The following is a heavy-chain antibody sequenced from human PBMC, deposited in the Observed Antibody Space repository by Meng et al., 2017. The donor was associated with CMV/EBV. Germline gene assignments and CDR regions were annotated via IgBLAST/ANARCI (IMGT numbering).Heavy chain of an antibody. J-gene: IGHJ6*02. D-gene: IGHD6-19*01. CDR2: ISYDGSNK. CDR3: ARDGPAREQWLVQVWYYYYGMDV. Sequence: GASLKISCAASGFTFSSYAMHWVRQAPGRGLEWVAVISYDGSNKYYADSVKGRFTISRDNSKNTLYLQMNSLRAEDTAVYYCARDGPAREQWLVQVWYYYYGMDVWGQGTTVTVSS. CDR1: GFTFSSYA. V-gene: IGHV3-30-3*01.